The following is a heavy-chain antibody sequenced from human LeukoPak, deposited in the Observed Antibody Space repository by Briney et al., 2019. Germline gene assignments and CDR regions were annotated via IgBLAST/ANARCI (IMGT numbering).Heavy chain of an antibody. J-gene: IGHJ5*02. D-gene: IGHD3-9*01. V-gene: IGHV3-48*04. CDR3: ARESSMPHYDILTGYYRTYNWFDP. CDR1: GFTFSSYS. CDR2: ISSSSSTI. Sequence: PGGSLRLSCAGSGFTFSSYSMNWVRQAPGKGLEWVSYISSSSSTIYYADSVKGRFTISRDNAKNSLYLQMNSLRAEDTAVYYCARESSMPHYDILTGYYRTYNWFDPWGQGTLVTVSS.